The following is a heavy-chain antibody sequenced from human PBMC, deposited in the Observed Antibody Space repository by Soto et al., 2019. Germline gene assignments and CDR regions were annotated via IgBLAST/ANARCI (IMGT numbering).Heavy chain of an antibody. Sequence: SVKVSCKASGFTFTSSAVQWVRQARGQRLEWIGWIVVGSGNTNYAQKFQERVTITRDMSTSTAYMELSSLRSEDTAVYYCAAPRYYSNYPTYGMDVWGQGTTVTVAS. V-gene: IGHV1-58*01. CDR1: GFTFTSSA. D-gene: IGHD4-4*01. CDR2: IVVGSGNT. CDR3: AAPRYYSNYPTYGMDV. J-gene: IGHJ6*02.